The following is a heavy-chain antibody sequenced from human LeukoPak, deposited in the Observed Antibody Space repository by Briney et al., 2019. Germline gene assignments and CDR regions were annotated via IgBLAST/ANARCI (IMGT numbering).Heavy chain of an antibody. J-gene: IGHJ4*02. CDR1: GFTFRSRW. D-gene: IGHD3-22*01. CDR3: ARTLYYDSSGYYDGHFYFDY. CDR2: IKEDGSEK. Sequence: GGSLRLSCVVSGFTFRSRWMSWVRQAPGKGLEWVANIKEDGSEKYYVDSVKGRFTISRDNAKNSLYLQMNSLRAEDTALYYCARTLYYDSSGYYDGHFYFDYWGQGTLVTVSS. V-gene: IGHV3-7*03.